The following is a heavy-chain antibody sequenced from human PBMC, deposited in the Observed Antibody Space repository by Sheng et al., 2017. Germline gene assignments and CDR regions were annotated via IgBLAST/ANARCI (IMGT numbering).Heavy chain of an antibody. J-gene: IGHJ6*02. CDR3: ARAGDYRDYYYGMDV. Sequence: EAQLEESGGRLVQPGGSLRLSCAASGFTVSSNYMSWVRQAPGKGLEWVSVIYSGGSTYYADSVKGRFTISRDNSKNTLYLQMNSLRAEDTAVYYCARAGDYRDYYYGMDVWDQGP. CDR1: GFTVSSNY. D-gene: IGHD4-17*01. V-gene: IGHV3-53*01. CDR2: IYSGGST.